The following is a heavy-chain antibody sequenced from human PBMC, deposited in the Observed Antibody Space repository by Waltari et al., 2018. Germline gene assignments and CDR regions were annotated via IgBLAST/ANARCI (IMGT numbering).Heavy chain of an antibody. Sequence: QVQLQQWGAGLLKPSETLSLTCAVYGGSFSGYYWSWIRQPPGKGLEWIGEINHSGSTNYNPSLKSRVTISVDTPKNQFSLKLSSVTAADTAVYYCVRGQMKQWYFDLWGRGTLVTVSS. V-gene: IGHV4-34*01. J-gene: IGHJ2*01. CDR1: GGSFSGYY. CDR3: VRGQMKQWYFDL. CDR2: INHSGST.